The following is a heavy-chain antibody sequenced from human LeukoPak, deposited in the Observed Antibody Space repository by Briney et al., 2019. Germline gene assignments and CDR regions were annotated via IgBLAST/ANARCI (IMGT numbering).Heavy chain of an antibody. Sequence: SETLSLTCTVSGGSISSSSYYWGWIRQPPGKGLEWIGSIYYSGGTYYNPSLKSRVTISVDTSKNQFSLKLSSVTAADTAVYYCASRSPTVTTLGYYYYYMDVWGKGTTVTVSS. CDR2: IYYSGGT. V-gene: IGHV4-39*01. CDR3: ASRSPTVTTLGYYYYYMDV. J-gene: IGHJ6*03. CDR1: GGSISSSSYY. D-gene: IGHD4-17*01.